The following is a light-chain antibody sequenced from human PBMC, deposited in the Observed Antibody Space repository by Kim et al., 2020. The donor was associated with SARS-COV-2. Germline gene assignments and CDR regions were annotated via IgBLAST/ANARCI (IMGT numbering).Light chain of an antibody. CDR1: QSVGNY. CDR2: DGF. CDR3: QQRRNWPPLT. Sequence: SPGERASLSCRASQSVGNYLAWYQQRPGQAPRLLIYDGFYRATGVPARFSGSGSGTDFTLTISSLEPEDFAVYYCQQRRNWPPLTFGQGTRLEIK. V-gene: IGKV3-11*01. J-gene: IGKJ5*01.